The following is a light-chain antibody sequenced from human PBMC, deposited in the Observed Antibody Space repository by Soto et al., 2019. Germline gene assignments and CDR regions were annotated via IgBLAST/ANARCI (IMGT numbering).Light chain of an antibody. CDR1: QDISNY. CDR2: DAS. V-gene: IGKV1-33*01. Sequence: DIQMTQSPSSLSASVGDRVTITCQASQDISNYLNWYQQKPGKAPKLLIYDASNLETGVPSRFSGSGSGTDFTFTTSSLQPEDIATYYCQQYDNLLLTFGGGTKVDIK. J-gene: IGKJ4*01. CDR3: QQYDNLLLT.